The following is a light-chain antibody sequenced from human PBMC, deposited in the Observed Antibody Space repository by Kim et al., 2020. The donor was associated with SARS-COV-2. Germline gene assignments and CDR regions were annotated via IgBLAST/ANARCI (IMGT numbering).Light chain of an antibody. CDR1: QSVSSN. CDR3: QQYNNWPYS. V-gene: IGKV3D-15*01. Sequence: SVYPGERATLSCRASQSVSSNLAWYQQKPGQAPRLLIYGASTRATGIPARFSGSGSGTEFTLTINSLQSEDFAVYYCQQYNNWPYSFGQGTKLEI. CDR2: GAS. J-gene: IGKJ2*03.